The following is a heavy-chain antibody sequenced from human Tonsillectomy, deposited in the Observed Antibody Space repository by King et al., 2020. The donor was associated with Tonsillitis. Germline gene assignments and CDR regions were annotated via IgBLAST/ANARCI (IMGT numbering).Heavy chain of an antibody. J-gene: IGHJ6*02. CDR2: ISYDGRNK. D-gene: IGHD3-10*01. V-gene: IGHV3-30*18. Sequence: VQLVESGGGVVQPGRSLRLSCAASGFTFSCYGIHWVRQAPGKGLEWVAGISYDGRNKYYSDSVKGRFTISRDNSKNTLYLQMNSLRAEETAVYYCAKDLGRGYYYYGMDVWGQGTTVTVSS. CDR1: GFTFSCYG. CDR3: AKDLGRGYYYYGMDV.